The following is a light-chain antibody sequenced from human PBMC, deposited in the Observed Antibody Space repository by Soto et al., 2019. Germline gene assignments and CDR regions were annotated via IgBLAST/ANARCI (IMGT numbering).Light chain of an antibody. V-gene: IGKV3-15*01. CDR3: QQYNNWPPWT. J-gene: IGKJ1*01. CDR1: QSVSSN. Sequence: EIVLTQSPAILSVSPGERATLSCRASQSVSSNLAWYQQKPGQAPRLLIYAASTRATGIPVRFSGSGSGTEFTLTISSLQSEDFAVYYCQQYNNWPPWTFGQGTKVDIK. CDR2: AAS.